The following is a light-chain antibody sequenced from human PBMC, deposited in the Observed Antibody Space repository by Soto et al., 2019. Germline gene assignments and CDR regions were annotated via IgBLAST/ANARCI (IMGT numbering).Light chain of an antibody. CDR1: QSVTSKY. V-gene: IGKV3-20*01. J-gene: IGKJ4*02. CDR3: QQYGSSVQ. Sequence: EIVLTQSPDTLSLSPGERATLSCRASQSVTSKYLAWYQQKPGQAPRLLIHCASNRATGIPDRFSGSGSGIDFTITISRLEPEDFALYDCQQYGSSVQFGGGTKVEIK. CDR2: CAS.